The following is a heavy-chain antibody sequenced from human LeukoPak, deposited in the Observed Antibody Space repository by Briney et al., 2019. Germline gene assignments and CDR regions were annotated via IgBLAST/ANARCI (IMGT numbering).Heavy chain of an antibody. D-gene: IGHD6-19*01. CDR2: INPSGGST. J-gene: IGHJ6*03. CDR1: GYTFSSNA. V-gene: IGHV1-46*01. CDR3: ARESSGRNRFPNYYYYMDV. Sequence: GASVKVSCKASGYTFSSNAMNWVRQAPGQGLEWMGIINPSGGSTSYAQKFQGRVTMTRDMSTSTVYMELSSLRSEDTAVYYCARESSGRNRFPNYYYYMDVWGKGTTVTISS.